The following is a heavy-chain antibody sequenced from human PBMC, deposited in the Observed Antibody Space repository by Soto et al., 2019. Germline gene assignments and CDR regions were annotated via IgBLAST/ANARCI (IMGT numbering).Heavy chain of an antibody. CDR2: IYLTGNT. D-gene: IGHD3-16*02. CDR3: AGADRSSPFDF. J-gene: IGHJ4*02. Sequence: VQLQESGPGLVEPAGTLSLTCSASSGSIGSGIWWNWVRQPPGKGLEWMGEIYLTGNTNYNPSLKSRLTVSVYESKNQFSLSLSSVTAADTAVYYCAGADRSSPFDFWGRGTLVTASS. CDR1: SGSIGSGIW. V-gene: IGHV4-4*02.